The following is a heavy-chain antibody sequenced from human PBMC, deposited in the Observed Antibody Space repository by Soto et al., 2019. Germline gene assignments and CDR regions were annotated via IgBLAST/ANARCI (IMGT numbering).Heavy chain of an antibody. CDR2: VSGGSGVT. CDR3: TRWNGYGDL. D-gene: IGHD1-1*01. CDR1: GFSFSTYG. J-gene: IGHJ5*02. Sequence: EMQLLESGGCLVQPGGSLRLSCVVSGFSFSTYGVTWVRQAPGKGLEWVCGVSGGSGVTHYTDSVTGRFTISGDDSKNTVYLQMHSLRGEDTAVYYCTRWNGYGDLWGQGTLVTVSS. V-gene: IGHV3-23*01.